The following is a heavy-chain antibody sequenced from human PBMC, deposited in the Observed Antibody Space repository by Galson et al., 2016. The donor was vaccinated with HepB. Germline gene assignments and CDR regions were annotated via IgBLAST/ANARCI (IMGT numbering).Heavy chain of an antibody. J-gene: IGHJ4*02. CDR3: ARFWNGNYFDY. Sequence: SETLSLTCAVSGASLSSTDWWSWVRQPPGKGLEWIGEVYQNGNTNHKPSLKSRVTMSVDKSKNQFSLRLSSVTAADTAVYYCARFWNGNYFDYWGQGTLVTVSS. V-gene: IGHV4-4*02. D-gene: IGHD3-3*01. CDR1: GASLSSTDW. CDR2: VYQNGNT.